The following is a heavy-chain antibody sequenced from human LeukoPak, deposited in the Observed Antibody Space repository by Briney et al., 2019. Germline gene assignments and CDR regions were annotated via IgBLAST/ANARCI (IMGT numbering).Heavy chain of an antibody. D-gene: IGHD2-2*01. CDR3: ARCTASCYANAFDV. J-gene: IGHJ3*01. CDR2: INGGGDAT. Sequence: PGGSLRLSCTASGFTFNNNAMSWVRQAPGKGLEWVSAINGGGDATEYTDSVKGRFTISGDNSKNTLYLQMNSLRPEDTAVYYCARCTASCYANAFDVWGQGTLLTVSS. CDR1: GFTFNNNA. V-gene: IGHV3-23*01.